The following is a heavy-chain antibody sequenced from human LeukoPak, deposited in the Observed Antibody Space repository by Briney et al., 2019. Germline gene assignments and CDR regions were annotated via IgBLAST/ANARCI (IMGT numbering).Heavy chain of an antibody. D-gene: IGHD2-2*01. CDR2: ISAYNGNT. Sequence: ASVKVSCKASGYTFTSYGISWVRQAPGQGLEWMGWISAYNGNTNYAQKPQGRVTMTTDTSTSTAYMELRSLRSDDTAVYYCARVAIGTSQYYFDYWGQGTLVTVSS. J-gene: IGHJ4*02. V-gene: IGHV1-18*01. CDR1: GYTFTSYG. CDR3: ARVAIGTSQYYFDY.